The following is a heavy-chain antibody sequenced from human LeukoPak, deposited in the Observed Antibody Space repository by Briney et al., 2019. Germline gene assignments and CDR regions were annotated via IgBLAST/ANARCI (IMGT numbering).Heavy chain of an antibody. CDR3: ARERYRLLVAFDI. J-gene: IGHJ3*02. V-gene: IGHV4-34*01. CDR2: INHSGST. Sequence: SETLSLTCAVYGGSFSGYYWSWIRQPPGKGLEWIGEINHSGSTNYNPSLKSRVTISVDTSKNQFSLKLSSVTAADTAVYYCARERYRLLVAFDIWGQGTMVTVSS. D-gene: IGHD2-2*01. CDR1: GGSFSGYY.